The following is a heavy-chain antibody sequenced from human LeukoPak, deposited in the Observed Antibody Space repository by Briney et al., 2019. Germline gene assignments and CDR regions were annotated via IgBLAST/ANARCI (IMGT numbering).Heavy chain of an antibody. CDR3: ARAAAASSPTQFHY. J-gene: IGHJ4*02. D-gene: IGHD2-2*01. CDR1: GYTFTSYY. CDR2: INPNSGGT. V-gene: IGHV1-2*02. Sequence: ASVKVSCKASGYTFTSYYMHWVRQAPGQGLEWMGWINPNSGGTNYAQKFQGRVTMTRDTSISTAYMELSRLRSDDTAVYYCARAAAASSPTQFHYWGQGTLVTVSS.